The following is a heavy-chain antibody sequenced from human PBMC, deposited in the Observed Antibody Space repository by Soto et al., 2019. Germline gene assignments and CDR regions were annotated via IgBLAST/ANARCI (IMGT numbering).Heavy chain of an antibody. V-gene: IGHV4-31*03. Sequence: QVQLQESGPGLVKPSQTLSLTCTVSGGSISSGGYYWSWIRQHPGKGLEWIGYIDYSGSTYYNPSLKRRVTISVDTSKNQFSLKLSSVTAADTAVYYCARVEREYSGYGLFDYWGQGTLVTVSS. D-gene: IGHD5-12*01. CDR3: ARVEREYSGYGLFDY. CDR2: IDYSGST. CDR1: GGSISSGGYY. J-gene: IGHJ4*02.